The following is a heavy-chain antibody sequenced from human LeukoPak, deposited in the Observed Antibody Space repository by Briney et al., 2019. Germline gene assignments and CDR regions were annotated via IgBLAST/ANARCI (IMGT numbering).Heavy chain of an antibody. V-gene: IGHV3-23*01. Sequence: GGSLRLSCAASGFTFSSYAITWVRQAPGKGLEWVSAISATGGSTNYADSVKGRFTISRDNSKNTLYMQMNSLRDEDTAVYYCAKDRSSSGWYALDNWGQGTLVTVAS. CDR2: ISATGGST. D-gene: IGHD6-19*01. CDR3: AKDRSSSGWYALDN. J-gene: IGHJ4*02. CDR1: GFTFSSYA.